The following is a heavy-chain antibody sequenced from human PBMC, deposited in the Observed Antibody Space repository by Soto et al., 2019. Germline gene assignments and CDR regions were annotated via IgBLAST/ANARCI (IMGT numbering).Heavy chain of an antibody. V-gene: IGHV3-23*01. CDR2: ISGSGGST. J-gene: IGHJ4*02. CDR3: AKGYLGWYHDW. Sequence: EVQLLESGGGLVQPGESLRLSCAASGFTFSSYAMSWVRQAPGKGLEWVSAISGSGGSTYYADSVKGRFTISRDNSKNTPYLHMNSLRAEDTAVYYCAKGYLGWYHDWWGQGTLVTVSS. D-gene: IGHD2-15*01. CDR1: GFTFSSYA.